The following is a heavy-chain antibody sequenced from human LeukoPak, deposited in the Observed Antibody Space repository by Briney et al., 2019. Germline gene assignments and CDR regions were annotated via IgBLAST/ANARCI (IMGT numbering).Heavy chain of an antibody. CDR3: ARDPASYLDY. V-gene: IGHV1-18*01. CDR1: GYAFSTSG. Sequence: ASVKVSCKASGYAFSTSGSSWARQAPGQGLEWMGWISAYNGHTKYAQKFQGRVTMTTDTSTSTAYMELRSLRSDDTAVYYCARDPASYLDYWGQGTLVTVSS. CDR2: ISAYNGHT. J-gene: IGHJ4*02.